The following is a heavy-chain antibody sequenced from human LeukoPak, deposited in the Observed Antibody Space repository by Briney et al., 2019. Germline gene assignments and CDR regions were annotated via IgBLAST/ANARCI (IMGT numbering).Heavy chain of an antibody. D-gene: IGHD1-26*01. V-gene: IGHV1-2*02. CDR2: INPNSGGT. J-gene: IGHJ4*02. CDR3: ARDGPHGWVGSLDY. CDR1: GGTFTGYY. Sequence: GTSVKVSCKASGGTFTGYYMHWVRQAPGQGLEWMGWINPNSGGTNYAQKFQGRVTMTRDTSISTAYMELSRLRSDDTAVYYCARDGPHGWVGSLDYWGQGTLVTVSS.